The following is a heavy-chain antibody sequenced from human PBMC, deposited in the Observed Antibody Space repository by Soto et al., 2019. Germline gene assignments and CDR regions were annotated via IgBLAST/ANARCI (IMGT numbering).Heavy chain of an antibody. D-gene: IGHD3-22*01. CDR3: AKALYYYDSSPLDH. CDR1: GFDFEDFA. CDR2: INSDGTDS. V-gene: IGHV3-43D*04. J-gene: IGHJ4*02. Sequence: GGSLRLSCAAAGFDFEDFAMHWVRQAPGNGLEWVSLINSDGTDSYNMDSVRGRFTISRDNGKNSLYLQMDRLRPEDTAFYFCAKALYYYDSSPLDHWGQGTLVTVSS.